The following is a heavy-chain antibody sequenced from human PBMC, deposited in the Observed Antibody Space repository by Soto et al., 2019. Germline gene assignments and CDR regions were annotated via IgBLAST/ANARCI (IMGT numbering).Heavy chain of an antibody. CDR3: AKDHLPTTITTPWFDP. Sequence: QVQLVGSGGGVVQPGRSLRLSCEASGFSFSSHGMHWVRQAPGKGLEWLAVISYDGNNKYYADSVKGRFSISRDNYKNTLYLQMNSLRAEDTAVYYCAKDHLPTTITTPWFDPWGQRTLVTVSS. CDR1: GFSFSSHG. CDR2: ISYDGNNK. D-gene: IGHD4-17*01. V-gene: IGHV3-30*18. J-gene: IGHJ5*02.